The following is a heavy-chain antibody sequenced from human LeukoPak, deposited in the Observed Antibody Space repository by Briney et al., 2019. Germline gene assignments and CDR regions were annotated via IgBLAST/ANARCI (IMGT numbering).Heavy chain of an antibody. V-gene: IGHV1-69*05. J-gene: IGHJ3*02. CDR2: IIPIFGTA. Sequence: AASVKVSCKASGYTFTSYGISWVRQAPGQGLEWMGGIIPIFGTANYAQKFQGRVTITTDESTSTAYMELSSLRSEDTAVYYCARASPSTVTPYFGAFDIWGQGTMVTVSS. CDR3: ARASPSTVTPYFGAFDI. D-gene: IGHD4-11*01. CDR1: GYTFTSYG.